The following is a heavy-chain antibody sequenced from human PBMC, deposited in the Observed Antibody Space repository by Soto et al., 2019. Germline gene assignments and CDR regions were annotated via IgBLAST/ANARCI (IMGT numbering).Heavy chain of an antibody. D-gene: IGHD3-10*01. CDR1: GGSISSYY. CDR3: ARGTGSYDY. Sequence: SETLSLTCTVSGGSISSYYWSWIRQPPGKGLEWIGYIYYSGSTNYNPSLKSRVTISVDTSKNQFSLKLSSVTAADTAVYYCARGTGSYDYWGQGTLVTVSS. V-gene: IGHV4-59*12. J-gene: IGHJ4*02. CDR2: IYYSGST.